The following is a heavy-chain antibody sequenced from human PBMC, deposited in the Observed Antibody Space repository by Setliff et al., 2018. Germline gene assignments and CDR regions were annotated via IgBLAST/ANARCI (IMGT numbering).Heavy chain of an antibody. Sequence: AAVKVSYKASGYTFISYGISWLRQAPGQGFEWMGWISTNNGKTEYSQKVQGRVTRTTERYTITINMELRSLISDDTAMYYCAIDDPYTNTWRYFDHWGQGTLVTVSS. CDR2: ISTNNGKT. J-gene: IGHJ4*02. D-gene: IGHD6-13*01. CDR1: GYTFISYG. CDR3: AIDDPYTNTWRYFDH. V-gene: IGHV1-18*01.